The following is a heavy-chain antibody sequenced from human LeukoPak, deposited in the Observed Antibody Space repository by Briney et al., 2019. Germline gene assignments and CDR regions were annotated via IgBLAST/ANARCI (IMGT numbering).Heavy chain of an antibody. CDR3: AKEYTYGSGSSHGRDRYMDV. CDR1: GFTFSSYG. V-gene: IGHV3-30*02. J-gene: IGHJ6*03. Sequence: GGSLRLSCAASGFTFSSYGMHWVRQAPGKGLEWVAFIRYDGSNKYYADSVKGRFTISRDNSKNTLYPQMNSLRAEDTAVYYCAKEYTYGSGSSHGRDRYMDVWGKGTTVTISS. D-gene: IGHD3-10*01. CDR2: IRYDGSNK.